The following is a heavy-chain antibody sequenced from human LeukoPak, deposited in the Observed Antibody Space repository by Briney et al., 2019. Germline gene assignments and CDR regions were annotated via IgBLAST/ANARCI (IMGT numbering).Heavy chain of an antibody. Sequence: GGSLRLSCAASGFTLRSYAMHWVRQAPGKGLEWGAVLSYDGSNTYHADSVKGRFTISIDNSKNTLYLQMNSLRPEDTAVYYCARVPGIAATAYYYYAMDVWGQGTTVTVSS. CDR2: LSYDGSNT. CDR1: GFTLRSYA. V-gene: IGHV3-30-3*01. D-gene: IGHD6-13*01. CDR3: ARVPGIAATAYYYYAMDV. J-gene: IGHJ6*02.